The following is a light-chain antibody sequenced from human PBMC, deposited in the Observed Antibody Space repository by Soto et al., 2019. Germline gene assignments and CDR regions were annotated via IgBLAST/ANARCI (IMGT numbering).Light chain of an antibody. CDR1: QSVSSY. Sequence: EIVLTQSPATLSLSPGERATLSCRASQSVSSYLAWYQQKPGQAPRLLIYDASNRATGIPARFSGSGSGTDFTLTISSLEPEDFAVYYCQQRRNWPPEDLTFGGGTKVEIK. V-gene: IGKV3-11*01. CDR3: QQRRNWPPEDLT. CDR2: DAS. J-gene: IGKJ4*01.